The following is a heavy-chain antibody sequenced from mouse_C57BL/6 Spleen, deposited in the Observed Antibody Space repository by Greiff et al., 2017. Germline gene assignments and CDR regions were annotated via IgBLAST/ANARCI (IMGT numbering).Heavy chain of an antibody. J-gene: IGHJ4*01. CDR3: TRGDTVVATRAMDY. CDR2: IDPETGGT. V-gene: IGHV1-15*01. D-gene: IGHD1-1*01. Sequence: QVQLQQSGAELVRPGASVTLSCKASGYTFTDYEMHWVKQTPVHGLEWIGAIDPETGGTAYNQKFKGKAILTADKSSSTAYMELRSLTSEDSAVYYCTRGDTVVATRAMDYWGQGTSVTVSS. CDR1: GYTFTDYE.